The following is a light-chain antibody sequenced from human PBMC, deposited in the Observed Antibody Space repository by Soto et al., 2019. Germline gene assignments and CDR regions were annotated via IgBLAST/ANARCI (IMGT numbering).Light chain of an antibody. Sequence: DIQMTQSPSTLSASVGDRVTITCRASQSISSWLAWYQQKPGKAPKLLIYDASSLESGVPSRFSGSGSGTEFTLTISSLQPDDFATYDCQQYNSYSWTFGLGTKLEIK. V-gene: IGKV1-5*01. CDR3: QQYNSYSWT. CDR2: DAS. J-gene: IGKJ2*02. CDR1: QSISSW.